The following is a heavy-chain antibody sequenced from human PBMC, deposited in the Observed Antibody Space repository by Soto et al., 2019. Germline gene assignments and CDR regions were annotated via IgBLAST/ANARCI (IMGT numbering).Heavy chain of an antibody. D-gene: IGHD3-10*01. Sequence: PGGSLRLSCAASGFTFSTYAMHWVRQAPGKGLEWVAVISYDGSNKYYAASVKGRFYISRDNSKNTEYLQTNSLRPEDTAVYYCARGSVGATCCYCGLDVWGQGTTVPVS. V-gene: IGHV3-30-3*01. CDR3: ARGSVGATCCYCGLDV. CDR1: GFTFSTYA. J-gene: IGHJ6*02. CDR2: ISYDGSNK.